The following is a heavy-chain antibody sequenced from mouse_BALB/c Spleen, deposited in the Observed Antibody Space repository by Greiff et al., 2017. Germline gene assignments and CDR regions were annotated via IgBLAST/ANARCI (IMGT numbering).Heavy chain of an antibody. D-gene: IGHD2-14*01. CDR3: ARRGYRYDGAWFAY. CDR2: ISSGGSYT. Sequence: EVKLVESGGGLVKPGGSLKLSCAASGFTFSSYAMSWVRQSPEKRLEWVAEISSGGSYTYYPDTVTGRFTISRDNAKNTLYLEMSSLRSEDTAMYYCARRGYRYDGAWFAYWGQGTLVTVSA. J-gene: IGHJ3*01. V-gene: IGHV5-9-4*01. CDR1: GFTFSSYA.